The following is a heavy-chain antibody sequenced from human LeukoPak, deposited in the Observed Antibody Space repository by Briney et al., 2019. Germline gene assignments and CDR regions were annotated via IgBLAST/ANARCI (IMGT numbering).Heavy chain of an antibody. V-gene: IGHV3-9*01. J-gene: IGHJ4*02. CDR2: ISWNSGSI. CDR3: AKDKRRRWLQWTHFDY. D-gene: IGHD5-24*01. CDR1: GFTFDDYA. Sequence: PGRSLRLSCAASGFTFDDYAMHWVRQAPGKGLEWVSGISWNSGSIGYADSVKGRFTISRDNAKNSLYLQMNSLRAEDTALYYCAKDKRRRWLQWTHFDYWGQGTLVTVSS.